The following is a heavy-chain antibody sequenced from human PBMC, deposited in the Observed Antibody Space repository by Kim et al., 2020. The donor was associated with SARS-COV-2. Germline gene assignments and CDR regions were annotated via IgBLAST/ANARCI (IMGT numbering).Heavy chain of an antibody. CDR1: GFTFSSYG. V-gene: IGHV3-30*18. CDR3: AKGAGTYGTGYFDY. CDR2: VSYDGSNK. Sequence: GGSLRLSCAASGFTFSSYGMHWVRQPPGKGLEWVAVVSYDGSNKYYTDSVKGRFTISRDHSKNTLYLQMNSLRAEDTAVYYCAKGAGTYGTGYFDYWGQGTLVTVSS. D-gene: IGHD3-10*01. J-gene: IGHJ4*02.